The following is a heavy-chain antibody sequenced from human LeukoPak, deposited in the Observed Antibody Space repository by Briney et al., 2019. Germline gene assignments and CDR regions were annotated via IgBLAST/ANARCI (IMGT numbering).Heavy chain of an antibody. J-gene: IGHJ5*02. Sequence: PSETLSLTCSVSGGSISGYYWSWVRQPPGKGLEWIGYIYNSGSTNYNNSLKSRVTISLHTSNIQFSLKLSSVTAADTAVYYCATTTTIASWFDPWGQGTLVTVSS. V-gene: IGHV4-4*09. CDR3: ATTTTIASWFDP. CDR2: IYNSGST. D-gene: IGHD2-21*01. CDR1: GGSISGYY.